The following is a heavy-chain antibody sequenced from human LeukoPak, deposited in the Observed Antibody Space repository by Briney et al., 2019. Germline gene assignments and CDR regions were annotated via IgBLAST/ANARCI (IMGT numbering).Heavy chain of an antibody. CDR2: LYYSRNT. Sequence: SETLSLTCTVSGGSNGDYYWSWIRQPLGKGLEWIGYLYYSRNTNYSPSLKSRVTISADTSKTQVYLKLRSVTAADTAVYYCVRDLWGAGGTQYWGQGILVTVSS. CDR3: VRDLWGAGGTQY. V-gene: IGHV4-59*01. CDR1: GGSNGDYY. J-gene: IGHJ4*02. D-gene: IGHD1-26*01.